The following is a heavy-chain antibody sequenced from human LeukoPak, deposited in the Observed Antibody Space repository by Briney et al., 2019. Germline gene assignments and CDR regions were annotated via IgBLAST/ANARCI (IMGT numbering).Heavy chain of an antibody. J-gene: IGHJ4*02. CDR2: IYPGDSDT. D-gene: IGHD6-13*01. V-gene: IGHV5-51*01. CDR3: ARLELYSSSWYDY. CDR1: GYSFTNYW. Sequence: NAGESLKISCKGSGYSFTNYWIGWVRQMPGKGLEWMGIIYPGDSDTRYSPSFQGQVTISADKSISTAYLQWSSLKASDTAMYYCARLELYSSSWYDYWGQGTLVTVSS.